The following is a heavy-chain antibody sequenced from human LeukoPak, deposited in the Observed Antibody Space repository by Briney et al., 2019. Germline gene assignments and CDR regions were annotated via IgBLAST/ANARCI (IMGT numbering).Heavy chain of an antibody. Sequence: EASVKVSCKASGYTFTSYYMHWVRQVPGQGLEWMGIINPSGGSTSYAQKFQGRVTMTRDTSTSTVYMELSSLRSEDTAVYYCARDEVDAKPGGYRGQGTLVTVSS. CDR3: ARDEVDAKPGGY. D-gene: IGHD1-26*01. CDR2: INPSGGST. CDR1: GYTFTSYY. V-gene: IGHV1-46*01. J-gene: IGHJ4*02.